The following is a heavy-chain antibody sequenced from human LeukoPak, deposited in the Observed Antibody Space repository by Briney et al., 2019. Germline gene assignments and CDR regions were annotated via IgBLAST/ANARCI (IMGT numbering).Heavy chain of an antibody. V-gene: IGHV3-23*01. CDR2: IWGNGYTT. CDR1: GFTFSRYS. J-gene: IGHJ4*02. D-gene: IGHD5-12*01. Sequence: GGSLRLSCTGSGFTFSRYSINWVRQAPGKGLEWVSVIWGNGYTTYYADSVKGRFTISRDNSKNTAYLQMDSLRAEDTAIYYCAKDREPDDGYDIDSWGQGTLVTVS. CDR3: AKDREPDDGYDIDS.